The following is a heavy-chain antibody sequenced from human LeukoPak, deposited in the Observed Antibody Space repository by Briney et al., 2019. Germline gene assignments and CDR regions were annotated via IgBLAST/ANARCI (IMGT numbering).Heavy chain of an antibody. J-gene: IGHJ5*02. D-gene: IGHD3-22*01. Sequence: ASVRVSCKASGYTFTSSDIHWVRQAPGQGLEWMGWINPNSGNTGYSQNFQGRFNLTRNNSISTVYMELSSLRSEDTAVYYCARGQRSSGYWFDPWGQGTLVIVSS. CDR3: ARGQRSSGYWFDP. CDR1: GYTFTSSD. V-gene: IGHV1-8*01. CDR2: INPNSGNT.